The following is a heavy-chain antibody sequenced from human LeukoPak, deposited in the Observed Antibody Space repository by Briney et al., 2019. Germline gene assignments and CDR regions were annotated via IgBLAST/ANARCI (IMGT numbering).Heavy chain of an antibody. J-gene: IGHJ3*02. CDR1: GFTFSSNS. CDR2: ISSSSSTI. V-gene: IGHV3-48*02. Sequence: PGGSLRLSCAASGFTFSSNSMNWVRQAPGKGLEWVSYISSSSSTIYYADSVKGRFTISRDNAKNSLYLQMNNLRDEDTAVYYCARDTYCSGGSCYNDAFDIWGQGTMVTVSS. D-gene: IGHD2-15*01. CDR3: ARDTYCSGGSCYNDAFDI.